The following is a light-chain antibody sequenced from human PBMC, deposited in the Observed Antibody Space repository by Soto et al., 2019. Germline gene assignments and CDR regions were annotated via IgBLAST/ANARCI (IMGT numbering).Light chain of an antibody. CDR2: WAS. CDR3: QQYYSTPPLT. Sequence: DIVMTQSPDSLAVSLGERATINCKSSQSVLYSSNNKNYLAWYQQKPGQPPKLLIYWASTRESGVPDRFSGSGSGTDFTLTISSLQAKDVAVYYCQQYYSTPPLTFGGGTKVEIK. CDR1: QSVLYSSNNKNY. V-gene: IGKV4-1*01. J-gene: IGKJ4*01.